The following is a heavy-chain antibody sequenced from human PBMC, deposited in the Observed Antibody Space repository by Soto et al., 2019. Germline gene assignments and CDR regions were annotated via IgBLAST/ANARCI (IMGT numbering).Heavy chain of an antibody. V-gene: IGHV3-33*01. J-gene: IGHJ6*02. CDR1: GFTFSSYG. D-gene: IGHD2-15*01. Sequence: GGSLSLSCASSGFTFSSYGMHWVRQAPGKGLEWVAVIWYDGSNKYYADSVKGRFTISRDNSKNTLYLQMNSLRAEDTAVYYCARADCSGGSCPYHYYYYGMDVWGQGTTVTVSS. CDR3: ARADCSGGSCPYHYYYYGMDV. CDR2: IWYDGSNK.